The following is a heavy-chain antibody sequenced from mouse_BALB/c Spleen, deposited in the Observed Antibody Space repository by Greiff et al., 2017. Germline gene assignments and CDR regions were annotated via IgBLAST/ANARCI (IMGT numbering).Heavy chain of an antibody. CDR2: IYPGNSDT. D-gene: IGHD1-1*01. CDR1: GYTFTSYW. CDR3: TTYYYGSSHFDY. V-gene: IGHV1-5*01. Sequence: EVQLQQSGTVLARPGASVKMSCKASGYTFTSYWMHWVKQRPGQGLEWIGAIYPGNSDTSYNQKFKGKAKLTAVTSTSTAYMELSSLTNEDSAVYYCTTYYYGSSHFDYWGQGTTLTVSS. J-gene: IGHJ2*01.